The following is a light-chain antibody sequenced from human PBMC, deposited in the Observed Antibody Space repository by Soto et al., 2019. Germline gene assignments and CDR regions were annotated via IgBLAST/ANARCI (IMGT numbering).Light chain of an antibody. CDR2: DVS. CDR3: SSYTSIDTWV. Sequence: QSALTQPAFVSGSPGQSITITCTGTSSDVGGYNYVSWYQQHPGKAPKVLISDVSNRPSGISNRFSGSKSGNTASLTISGLQAEDEADYYCSSYTSIDTWVFGTGTKLTVL. J-gene: IGLJ1*01. CDR1: SSDVGGYNY. V-gene: IGLV2-14*03.